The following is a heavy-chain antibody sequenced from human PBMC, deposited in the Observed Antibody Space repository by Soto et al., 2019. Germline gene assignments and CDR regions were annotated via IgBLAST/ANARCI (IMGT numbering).Heavy chain of an antibody. D-gene: IGHD3-10*01. CDR3: VRQDLWFGELLRRYYSGMDV. V-gene: IGHV5-51*01. J-gene: IGHJ6*02. CDR1: GYSFTSYW. Sequence: PGESLKISCKGSGYSFTSYWIGWVRQMRGKGLEWMGIIYPGDSDTRYSPSFQGQVTISADKSISTAYLQWSTLKASDTAMYSCVRQDLWFGELLRRYYSGMDVLGQGTTVTVSS. CDR2: IYPGDSDT.